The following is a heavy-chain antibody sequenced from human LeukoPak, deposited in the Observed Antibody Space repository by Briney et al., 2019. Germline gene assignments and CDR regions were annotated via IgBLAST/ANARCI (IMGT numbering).Heavy chain of an antibody. CDR1: GGSISSGGYY. V-gene: IGHV4-30-2*01. D-gene: IGHD5-24*01. CDR2: IYHSGST. Sequence: PSETLSLTCTVSGGSISSGGYYWSWIRQPPGKGLEWIGYIYHSGSTYYNPSLKSRVTISVDRSKNQFSLKLSSVTAADTAVYYCARDSIELATIDYWGQGTLVTVSS. J-gene: IGHJ4*02. CDR3: ARDSIELATIDY.